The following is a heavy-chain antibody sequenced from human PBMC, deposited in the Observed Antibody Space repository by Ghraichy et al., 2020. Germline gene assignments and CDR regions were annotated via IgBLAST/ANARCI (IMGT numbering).Heavy chain of an antibody. J-gene: IGHJ3*02. CDR1: GGSISSGGYS. Sequence: SETLSLTCSVSGGSISSGGYSWSWIRQHPGKGLEWIGYIYYSGSTYYNPSLKSRVTISVGTSKNQFSLKLSSVTAADTAVYYCARDSRDSGGYLDDAFDIWGQGTMVTVSS. D-gene: IGHD3-22*01. CDR3: ARDSRDSGGYLDDAFDI. CDR2: IYYSGST. V-gene: IGHV4-31*03.